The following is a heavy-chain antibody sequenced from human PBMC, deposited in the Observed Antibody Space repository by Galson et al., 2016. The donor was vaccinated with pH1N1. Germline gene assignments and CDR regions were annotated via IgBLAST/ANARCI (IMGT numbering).Heavy chain of an antibody. CDR3: AGGTRFHSSSCYNSYYYYMYG. J-gene: IGHJ6*03. D-gene: IGHD5-24*01. V-gene: IGHV1-24*01. CDR2: IDPEGDET. CDR1: GYTFVDVS. Sequence: SVKASCKVSGYTFVDVSMHWVRQAPGKGPEWMGSIDPEGDETVYSQKFQGRVTMTRDISADTAYMELSSLESEDTAVYYCAGGTRFHSSSCYNSYYYYMYGWGQGSTVIVSS.